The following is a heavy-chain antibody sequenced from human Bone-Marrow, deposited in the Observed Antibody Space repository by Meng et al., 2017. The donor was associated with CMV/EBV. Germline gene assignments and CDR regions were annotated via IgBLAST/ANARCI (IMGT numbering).Heavy chain of an antibody. D-gene: IGHD2-2*01. J-gene: IGHJ6*01. Sequence: SETLSLTCTVSGGSISSGDYYWSWIRQPPGKGLEWIGYIYYSGSTYYNPSLKSRVTISVDTSKNQFSLKLSSVTAADTAVYYCARDRIVVVPAAIYYYYGMDVWGQGTTVTGYS. CDR3: ARDRIVVVPAAIYYYYGMDV. CDR1: GGSISSGDYY. V-gene: IGHV4-30-4*08. CDR2: IYYSGST.